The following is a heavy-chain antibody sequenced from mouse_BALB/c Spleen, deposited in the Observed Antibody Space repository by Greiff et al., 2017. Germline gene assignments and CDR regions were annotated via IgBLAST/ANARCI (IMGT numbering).Heavy chain of an antibody. D-gene: IGHD4-1*01. CDR1: GFSLTSYG. CDR3: ARDLTGTFAY. V-gene: IGHV2-9*02. CDR2: IWAGGNT. Sequence: HVQLKESGPGLVAPSQSLSITCTVSGFSLTSYGVHWVRQPPGKGLEWLGVIWAGGNTNYNSALMSRLSISKDNSKSQVFLKMNSLQTDDTAIYYCARDLTGTFAYWGQGTLVTVSA. J-gene: IGHJ3*01.